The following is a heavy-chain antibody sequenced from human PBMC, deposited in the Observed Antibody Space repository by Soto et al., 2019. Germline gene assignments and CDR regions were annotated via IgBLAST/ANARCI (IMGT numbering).Heavy chain of an antibody. V-gene: IGHV5-10-1*01. D-gene: IGHD3-22*01. CDR3: ARHLGPNYYDSSGTAGFDAFDI. Sequence: LGESLKISCKDSGYTFGSYYIAWVRQMPGKGLKWMGRIDPSDSYTNYSPSFQGHVTISADKSISTAYLQWSSLKASDTAMYYCARHLGPNYYDSSGTAGFDAFDIWGQGTMVTVSS. J-gene: IGHJ3*02. CDR1: GYTFGSYY. CDR2: IDPSDSYT.